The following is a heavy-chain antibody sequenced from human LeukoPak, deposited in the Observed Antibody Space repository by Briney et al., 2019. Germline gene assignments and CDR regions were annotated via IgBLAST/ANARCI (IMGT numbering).Heavy chain of an antibody. CDR1: GFTFSSYA. J-gene: IGHJ3*02. CDR2: IPYDGSNK. V-gene: IGHV3-30*01. D-gene: IGHD6-13*01. Sequence: QAGGSLRLSCAASGFTFSSYAMHWVRQAPGKGLEWVAVIPYDGSNKYYADSVKGRFTISRDNSKNTLYPQMNSLRAEDTAVYYCARESIAAAAKAFDIWGQGTMVTVSS. CDR3: ARESIAAAAKAFDI.